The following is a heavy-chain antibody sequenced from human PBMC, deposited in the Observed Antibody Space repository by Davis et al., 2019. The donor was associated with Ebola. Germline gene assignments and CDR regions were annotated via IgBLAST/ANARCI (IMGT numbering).Heavy chain of an antibody. CDR2: IAYGGSNK. V-gene: IGHV3-30*03. CDR3: ARVALVFGTDY. J-gene: IGHJ4*02. Sequence: GESLKISCAASGFTFSSYGMHWVRQAPGKGLEWVAVIAYGGSNKYYTDSVKGRFTIFRDNAKNSLYLQMNSLRDEDTAVYYCARVALVFGTDYWGQGTLVTVSS. CDR1: GFTFSSYG. D-gene: IGHD3-10*02.